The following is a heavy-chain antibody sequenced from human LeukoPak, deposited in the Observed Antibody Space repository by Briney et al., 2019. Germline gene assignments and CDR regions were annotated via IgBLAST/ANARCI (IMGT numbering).Heavy chain of an antibody. J-gene: IGHJ4*02. D-gene: IGHD4-17*01. V-gene: IGHV3-33*01. Sequence: GGSLRLSCAASGFAFSTYGMHWVRQAPGKGLEWVATIWYDGGNKYYADSVKGRFTISRDNAKNSLYLQMNSLRAEDTAVYYCARGNGDSSFDYWGQGTLVTVSS. CDR1: GFAFSTYG. CDR3: ARGNGDSSFDY. CDR2: IWYDGGNK.